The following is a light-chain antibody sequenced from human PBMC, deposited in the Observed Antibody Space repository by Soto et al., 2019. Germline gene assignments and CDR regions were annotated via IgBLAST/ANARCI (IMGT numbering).Light chain of an antibody. J-gene: IGKJ3*01. CDR2: DAS. V-gene: IGKV3-11*01. CDR3: HQRSNWPPGD. Sequence: EIVLTQSPATLSLSPGERATLSCRASQSVSSYLAWYQQKPGQAPRLLIYDASNRATGIPARFSGSGSGTDFTLTISSLEPEDFAVYYCHQRSNWPPGDFGPGTKVDIK. CDR1: QSVSSY.